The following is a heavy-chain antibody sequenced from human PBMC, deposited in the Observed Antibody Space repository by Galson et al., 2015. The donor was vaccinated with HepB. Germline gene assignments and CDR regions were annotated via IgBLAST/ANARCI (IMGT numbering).Heavy chain of an antibody. CDR2: IDPSDSYT. V-gene: IGHV5-10-1*01. D-gene: IGHD5-18*01. J-gene: IGHJ3*02. CDR3: ARRSAEGYSYAHDAFDI. CDR1: GYSFTSYW. Sequence: QSGAEVKKPGESLRISCKGSGYSFTSYWISWVRQMPGKGLEWMGRIDPSDSYTNYSPSFQGHVTISADKSISTAYLQWSSLKASDTAMYYCARRSAEGYSYAHDAFDIWGQGTMVTVSS.